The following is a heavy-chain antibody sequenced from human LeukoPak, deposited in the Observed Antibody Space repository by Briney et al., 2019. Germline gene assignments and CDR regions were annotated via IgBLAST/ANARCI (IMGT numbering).Heavy chain of an antibody. CDR2: ISTDGRNT. CDR3: ARIRMTGFSRFDL. Sequence: GRSLRLSCAAAGFTFRSYWMHWVRHTPGKGVVWVSRISTDGRNTDYADYVKGRFTISRVNARNTLYLDMNSLRDEDTAIYYCARIRMTGFSRFDLWGQGTLVIVSS. V-gene: IGHV3-74*01. D-gene: IGHD1-14*01. J-gene: IGHJ5*02. CDR1: GFTFRSYW.